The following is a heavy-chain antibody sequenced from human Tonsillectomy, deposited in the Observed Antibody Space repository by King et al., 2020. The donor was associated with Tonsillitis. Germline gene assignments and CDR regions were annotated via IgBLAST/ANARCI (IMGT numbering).Heavy chain of an antibody. J-gene: IGHJ4*02. V-gene: IGHV3-49*03. CDR3: TRPAAVGAXTESYYFDY. D-gene: IGHD1-26*01. CDR1: GFTFGDYA. Sequence: VQLVESGGGLVQPGRSLRLSCTASGFTFGDYAMSWFRQAPGKGLEWVGFIRSKAYGGKTEYAASVKGRXTISRDDSKSIAYLRNNSLKTEDTAVYYCTRPAAVGAXTESYYFDYWGQGXLVTVSS. CDR2: IRSKAYGGKT.